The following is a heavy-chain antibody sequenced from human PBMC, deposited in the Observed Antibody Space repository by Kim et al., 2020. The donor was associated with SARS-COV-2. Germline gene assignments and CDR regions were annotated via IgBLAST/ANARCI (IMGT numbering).Heavy chain of an antibody. J-gene: IGHJ1*01. D-gene: IGHD4-4*01. CDR1: GFTLTDYY. V-gene: IGHV1-2*02. Sequence: ASVKVSCKASGFTLTDYYMHWVRQAPGQGLEWIGWINPDSGGPNYAPKFQGRVTVTRDTSINTAYMELTRLTAEDTAVYYCAREAQHGNSFACWGQCT. CDR3: AREAQHGNSFAC. CDR2: INPDSGGP.